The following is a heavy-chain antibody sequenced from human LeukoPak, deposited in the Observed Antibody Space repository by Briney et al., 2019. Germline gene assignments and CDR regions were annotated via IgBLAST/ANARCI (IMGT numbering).Heavy chain of an antibody. CDR3: ARNHSGATGTPGGWFDS. CDR2: IYYSGST. J-gene: IGHJ5*01. Sequence: SETLSLTCGVSGGSISDTRDYWGWIRQPPGKRLEWIGSIYYSGSTHYNPSLRSRVSMSIDTSKRQFSLKLASVTAADTGLYYCARNHSGATGTPGGWFDSWGQGTLVIVSS. D-gene: IGHD3-16*01. CDR1: GGSISDTRDY. V-gene: IGHV4-39*01.